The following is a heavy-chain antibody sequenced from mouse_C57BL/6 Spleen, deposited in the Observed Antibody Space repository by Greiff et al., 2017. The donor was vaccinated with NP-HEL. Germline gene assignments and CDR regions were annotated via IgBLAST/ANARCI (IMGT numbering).Heavy chain of an antibody. CDR2: ISSGSSTI. CDR1: GFTFSDYG. Sequence: EVKLVESGGGLVKPGGSLKLSCAASGFTFSDYGMHWVRQAPEKGLEWVAYISSGSSTIYYADTVKGRFTISRDNAKNTLFLQMTSLRSEDTAMYYCARTGLRRPHYYAMDYWGQGTSVTVSS. CDR3: ARTGLRRPHYYAMDY. V-gene: IGHV5-17*01. J-gene: IGHJ4*01. D-gene: IGHD2-2*01.